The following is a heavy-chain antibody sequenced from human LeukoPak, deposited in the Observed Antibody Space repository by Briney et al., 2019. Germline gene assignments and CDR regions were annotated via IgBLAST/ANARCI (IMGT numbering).Heavy chain of an antibody. V-gene: IGHV3-11*05. Sequence: GGSLRLSCAASGFTFIDYYMSCIRQAPGKGLEWVAYISTTSGFTKYADSVRGRFTISRDNAKNSLYLQMNSLRAEDTAVYYCARASLQLDYWGQGTLVTVSS. D-gene: IGHD1-1*01. J-gene: IGHJ4*02. CDR1: GFTFIDYY. CDR3: ARASLQLDY. CDR2: ISTTSGFT.